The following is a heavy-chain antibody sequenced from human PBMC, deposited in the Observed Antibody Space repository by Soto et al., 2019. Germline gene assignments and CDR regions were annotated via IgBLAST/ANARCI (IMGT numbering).Heavy chain of an antibody. D-gene: IGHD6-13*01. CDR3: ARIYSSSTTGGGYYYYGMDV. CDR1: GYSFTSYW. J-gene: IGHJ6*02. V-gene: IGHV5-51*01. Sequence: PGESLKISCKGSGYSFTSYWIGWVRQMPGKGLEWMGIIYPGDSDTRYSPSFQGQVTISADKSISTAYLQWSSLKASDTAMYYCARIYSSSTTGGGYYYYGMDVWGQGTTVTVSS. CDR2: IYPGDSDT.